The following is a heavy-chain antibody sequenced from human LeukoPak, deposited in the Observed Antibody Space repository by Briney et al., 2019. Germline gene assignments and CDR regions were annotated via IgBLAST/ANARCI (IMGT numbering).Heavy chain of an antibody. CDR3: ARDKRTMTYGDFVDY. J-gene: IGHJ4*02. CDR2: IGTGGET. V-gene: IGHV3-23*01. D-gene: IGHD4-17*01. CDR1: GFIFNAYA. Sequence: GGSLRLSCAASGFIFNAYAMSWVRQAPGQGLEWISVIGTGGETHYADSVRGRFTISRSNFKNTLYLQMNSLRGEDTAVYHCARDKRTMTYGDFVDYWGQGTLVTVSS.